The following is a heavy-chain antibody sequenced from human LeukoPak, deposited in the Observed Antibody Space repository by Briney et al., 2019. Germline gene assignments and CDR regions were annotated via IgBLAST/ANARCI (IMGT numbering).Heavy chain of an antibody. Sequence: GGSLRLSCAASGFTFSSYSMNWVRQAPGKGLEWVSSISSSSSYIYYADSVKGRFTISRDNAKNSLYLQMNSLRAEDTAVYYCARAPAAAAFDIWGQGTMVTVSS. CDR1: GFTFSSYS. D-gene: IGHD6-13*01. CDR3: ARAPAAAAFDI. J-gene: IGHJ3*02. V-gene: IGHV3-21*01. CDR2: ISSSSSYI.